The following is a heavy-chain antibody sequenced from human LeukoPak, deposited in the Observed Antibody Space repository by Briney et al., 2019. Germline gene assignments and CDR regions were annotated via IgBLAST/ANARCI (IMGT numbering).Heavy chain of an antibody. D-gene: IGHD5/OR15-5a*01. J-gene: IGHJ4*02. V-gene: IGHV3-43*02. CDR3: AKDVSGSIDS. Sequence: PGGSLRLSCAASGFIFSDYNMHWVRHVPGKGLEWVSIISGDGGRTSYADSVKGRVTISRDNSKNSLYLQMNSLRTEDTAFYYCAKDVSGSIDSWGQGTLVTVSS. CDR2: ISGDGGRT. CDR1: GFIFSDYN.